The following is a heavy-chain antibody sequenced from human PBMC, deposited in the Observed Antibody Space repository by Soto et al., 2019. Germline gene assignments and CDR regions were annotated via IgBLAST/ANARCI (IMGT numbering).Heavy chain of an antibody. CDR2: ISYDGSDK. CDR1: GFTFNYYG. Sequence: QVQLVESGGGVVQPGRSLTLSCAASGFTFNYYGVHWVRQAPGKGLEWVAVISYDGSDKYYADSVKGRFTISRDNSKNTLYLQMNSLRVEDTAVYYCAKDRSSLEVIATGGDVWGQVTTVTVSS. J-gene: IGHJ6*02. D-gene: IGHD6-25*01. CDR3: AKDRSSLEVIATGGDV. V-gene: IGHV3-30*18.